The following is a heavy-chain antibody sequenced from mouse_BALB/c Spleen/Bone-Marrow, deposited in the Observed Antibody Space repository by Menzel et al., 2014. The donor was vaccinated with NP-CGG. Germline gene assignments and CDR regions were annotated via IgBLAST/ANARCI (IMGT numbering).Heavy chain of an antibody. J-gene: IGHJ2*01. CDR3: ARSENYFHSTCDY. V-gene: IGHV1-82*01. CDR2: IYPGDGNT. D-gene: IGHD5-1*01. Sequence: QVQLQQPGPELVKPGASVKISCKASGYAFSSSWMNWVKQRPGQGLEWIGRIYPGDGNTNYNGKFKGMATLTADKSSSAAYMQLSNLTSVDSAVYFCARSENYFHSTCDYWCQGTPLTVSS. CDR1: GYAFSSSW.